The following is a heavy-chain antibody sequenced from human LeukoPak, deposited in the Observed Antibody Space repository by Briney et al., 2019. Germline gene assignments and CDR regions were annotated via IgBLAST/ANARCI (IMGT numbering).Heavy chain of an antibody. CDR3: ARDHDY. CDR1: GGSISSGGYS. J-gene: IGHJ4*02. Sequence: PSETLSLTCAVSGGSISSGGYSWSWIRQPPGKGLEWIGYIYHSGSTYYNPSLKSRVTLSVDRSKNQFSLKLSSVTAADTAVYYCARDHDYWGQGTLVTVSS. CDR2: IYHSGST. V-gene: IGHV4-30-2*01.